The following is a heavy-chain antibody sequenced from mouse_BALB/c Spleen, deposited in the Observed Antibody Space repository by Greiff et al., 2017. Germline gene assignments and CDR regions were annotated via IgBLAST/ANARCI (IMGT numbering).Heavy chain of an antibody. J-gene: IGHJ3*01. Sequence: GQLQQSGAELVRPGALVKLSCKASGFNIKDYYMHWVKQRPEQGLEWIGWIDPENGNTIYDPKFQGKASITADTSSNTAYLQLSSLTSEDTAVYYCASFYGYDGARFAYWGQGTLVTVSA. CDR2: IDPENGNT. CDR1: GFNIKDYY. V-gene: IGHV14-1*02. D-gene: IGHD2-2*01. CDR3: ASFYGYDGARFAY.